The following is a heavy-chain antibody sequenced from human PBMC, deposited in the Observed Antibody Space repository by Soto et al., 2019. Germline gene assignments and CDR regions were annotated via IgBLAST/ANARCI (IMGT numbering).Heavy chain of an antibody. V-gene: IGHV1-69*13. D-gene: IGHD2-2*01. CDR1: GGTFSSYA. Sequence: ASVKVSCKASGGTFSSYAISWVRQAPGQGLEWMGGIIPIFGTANYAQKFQGRVTITADESTSTAYMELSSLRSEDTAVYYCARDIVVVPAATEAATNYYYYGMDVWGQGTTVTVSS. CDR2: IIPIFGTA. CDR3: ARDIVVVPAATEAATNYYYYGMDV. J-gene: IGHJ6*02.